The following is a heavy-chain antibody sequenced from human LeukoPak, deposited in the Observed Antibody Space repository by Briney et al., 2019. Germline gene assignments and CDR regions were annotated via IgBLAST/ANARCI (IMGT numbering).Heavy chain of an antibody. CDR2: ISSSGSST. J-gene: IGHJ6*02. D-gene: IGHD3-10*01. V-gene: IGHV3-48*04. CDR1: GFTFTSYS. Sequence: LGGSLRLSCAASGFTFTSYSMNWVRQAPGKGLEWVSYISSSGSSTYYADSVTGRVTVSRDNAKNSLYLQMNSLRAEDTAVYYCAREKPVGYYTMDVWGQGTTVTVSS. CDR3: AREKPVGYYTMDV.